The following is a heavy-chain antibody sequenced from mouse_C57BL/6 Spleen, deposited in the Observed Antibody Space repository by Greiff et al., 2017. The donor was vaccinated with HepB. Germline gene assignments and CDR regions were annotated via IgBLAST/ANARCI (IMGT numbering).Heavy chain of an antibody. Sequence: QVQLQQSGAELVKPGASVKLSCKASGYTFTSYWMHWVKQRPGQGLEWIGMIHPNSGSTNYNEKFKSKATLTVDKSSSTAYMQLSSLTSEDSAVYYCARSSSYGSSPSWYFDVWGTGTTVTVSS. CDR1: GYTFTSYW. V-gene: IGHV1-64*01. J-gene: IGHJ1*03. CDR3: ARSSSYGSSPSWYFDV. D-gene: IGHD1-1*01. CDR2: IHPNSGST.